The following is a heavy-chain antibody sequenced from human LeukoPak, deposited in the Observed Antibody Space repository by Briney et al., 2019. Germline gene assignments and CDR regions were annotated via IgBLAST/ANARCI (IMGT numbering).Heavy chain of an antibody. V-gene: IGHV4-61*02. CDR3: ARVRYDSSGYRAFDI. Sequence: SQTLSLTCTVSGDSISSGSYYWSWIRQPAGKVLEWIGLIYTSGSTNYNPSLKSRVTISVDTSKNQFSLKLSSVTAADTAVYYCARVRYDSSGYRAFDIWGQGTMVTVSS. D-gene: IGHD3-22*01. CDR2: IYTSGST. J-gene: IGHJ3*02. CDR1: GDSISSGSYY.